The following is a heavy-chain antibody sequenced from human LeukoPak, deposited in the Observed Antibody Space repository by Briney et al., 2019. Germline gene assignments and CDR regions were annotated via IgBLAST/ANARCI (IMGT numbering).Heavy chain of an antibody. D-gene: IGHD6-19*01. CDR2: ISSSGSTI. CDR3: ASDSYSSGWYFDY. CDR1: GFTFSDYY. J-gene: IGHJ4*02. Sequence: GGSLRLSCAASGFTFSDYYMSWIRQAPGKGLEWVSYISSSGSTIYYADSVKGRFTISRDNAKNSLYLQMNSLRAEDTAAYYCASDSYSSGWYFDYWGQGTLVTVSS. V-gene: IGHV3-11*01.